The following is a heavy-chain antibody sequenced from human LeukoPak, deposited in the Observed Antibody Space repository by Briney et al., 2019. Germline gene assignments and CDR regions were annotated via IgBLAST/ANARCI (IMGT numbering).Heavy chain of an antibody. D-gene: IGHD5-24*01. CDR2: ISYDGSNK. CDR3: ARDREDGYNYYFDY. Sequence: PGGSLRLSCSASGFTFSSYAMHWVRQASGKGLEWVAVISYDGSNKYYADSVKGRFTISRDNSKNTLYLQMNSLRAEDTAVYYCARDREDGYNYYFDYWGQGTLVTVSS. V-gene: IGHV3-30-3*01. CDR1: GFTFSSYA. J-gene: IGHJ4*02.